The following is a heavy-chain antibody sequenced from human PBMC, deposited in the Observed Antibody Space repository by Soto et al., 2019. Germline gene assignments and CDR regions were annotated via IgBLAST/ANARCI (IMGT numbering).Heavy chain of an antibody. CDR1: GFTFSSYG. J-gene: IGHJ6*02. Sequence: QVQLVESGGGVVQPGRSLRLSCAASGFTFSSYGMHWVRQAPGKGLEWVAFISYDGSNKYYADSVKGRFTISRDNSKNTLYLQMNSLRAEDTAVYYCAKTGRPWIQLWFGYGMDVWGQGTTVTVSS. V-gene: IGHV3-30*18. D-gene: IGHD5-18*01. CDR3: AKTGRPWIQLWFGYGMDV. CDR2: ISYDGSNK.